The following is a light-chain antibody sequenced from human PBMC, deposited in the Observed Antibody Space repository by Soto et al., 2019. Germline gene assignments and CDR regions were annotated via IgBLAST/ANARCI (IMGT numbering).Light chain of an antibody. Sequence: QSALTQPASVSGSPGQSITISCTGTSTDVNGRNYVSWYQQHPGKAPKVIIYEVTNRPSGISHRFSGSKSGNTASLTISGLQPEDEGDYYCSAYTARSTLVFGGGTKLTVL. V-gene: IGLV2-14*01. CDR2: EVT. J-gene: IGLJ3*02. CDR3: SAYTARSTLV. CDR1: STDVNGRNY.